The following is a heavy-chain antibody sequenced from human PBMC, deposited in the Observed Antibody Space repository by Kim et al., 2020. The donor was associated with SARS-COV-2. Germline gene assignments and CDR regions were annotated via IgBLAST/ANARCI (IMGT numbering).Heavy chain of an antibody. J-gene: IGHJ5*02. D-gene: IGHD6-13*01. V-gene: IGHV4-34*01. CDR3: ARGLEGIAAAGTSGNWFDP. Sequence: SRVTISVDTSKNQFSLKLSSVTAADTAVYYCARGLEGIAAAGTSGNWFDPWGQGTLVTVSS.